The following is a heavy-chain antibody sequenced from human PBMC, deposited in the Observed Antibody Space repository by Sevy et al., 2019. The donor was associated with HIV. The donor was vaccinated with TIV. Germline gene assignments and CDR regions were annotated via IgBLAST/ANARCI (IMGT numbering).Heavy chain of an antibody. Sequence: GGSLRLSCAASGFTFSRYWMHWVRHAPGKGLVWVSRINTHGTNTIYADYVKGRFTISRDNAKNTVSLQMNSLRADDTGVYCCAREGVDFWSGPVDFDYGMDVWGQGTTVTVSS. CDR3: AREGVDFWSGPVDFDYGMDV. J-gene: IGHJ6*02. CDR1: GFTFSRYW. CDR2: INTHGTNT. D-gene: IGHD3-3*01. V-gene: IGHV3-74*01.